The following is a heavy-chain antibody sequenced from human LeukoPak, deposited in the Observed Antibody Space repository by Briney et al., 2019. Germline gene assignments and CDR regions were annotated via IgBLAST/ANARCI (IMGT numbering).Heavy chain of an antibody. Sequence: GGSLRLSCAASGFTFSSYSMNWVRQAPGKGLEWVSYISSSSSTIYYADSVKGRFTISRDNAKNSLYLQMNGLRDEDTAVYYCARDPHTYYYGSGSYGMDVWGQGTTVTVSS. J-gene: IGHJ6*02. D-gene: IGHD3-10*01. CDR3: ARDPHTYYYGSGSYGMDV. V-gene: IGHV3-48*02. CDR1: GFTFSSYS. CDR2: ISSSSSTI.